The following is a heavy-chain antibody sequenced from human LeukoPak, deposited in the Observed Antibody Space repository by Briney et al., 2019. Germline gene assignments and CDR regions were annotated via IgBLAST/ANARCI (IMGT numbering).Heavy chain of an antibody. CDR1: GGSFSGYY. CDR2: MTHSGST. V-gene: IGHV4-34*01. J-gene: IGHJ4*02. Sequence: SETLSLTCAVYGGSFSGYYWSWIRQRPGKGLERIGDMTHSGSTNSNPTLKSRVTISQDISKNRFSLRLSSVTAADTAVYYCARYYDVLTGYYTFDYWGQGTLVTVSS. CDR3: ARYYDVLTGYYTFDY. D-gene: IGHD3-9*01.